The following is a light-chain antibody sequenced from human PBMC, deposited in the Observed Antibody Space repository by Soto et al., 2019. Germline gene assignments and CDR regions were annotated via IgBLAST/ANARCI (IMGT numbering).Light chain of an antibody. V-gene: IGKV1-5*03. CDR3: QQYSTSPYN. CDR1: QSVSRW. Sequence: DSQMTQSPSTLSATVGDRLTITCRANQSVSRWLAWYQQKPGKAPKLLIYKASTLESGVPLRFSGSGSGTEFSLTISSVQPDDSATYYCQQYSTSPYNFGQGTKLDIK. CDR2: KAS. J-gene: IGKJ2*01.